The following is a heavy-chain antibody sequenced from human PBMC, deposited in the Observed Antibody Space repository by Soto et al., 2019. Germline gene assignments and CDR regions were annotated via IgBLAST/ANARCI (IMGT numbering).Heavy chain of an antibody. J-gene: IGHJ6*02. CDR1: GFTFSYYN. V-gene: IGHV3-48*02. CDR3: ARSRDGMDV. CDR2: ISSSSSTI. Sequence: EVQLVESGGGLVQPGGSLRLSCAASGFTFSYYNMNWVRQAPGKGLEWVSYISSSSSTIYYADSVKGRFTISRDNAKNSLYLQMNSLRDEDTAGYYCARSRDGMDVWGQGTTVTFSS.